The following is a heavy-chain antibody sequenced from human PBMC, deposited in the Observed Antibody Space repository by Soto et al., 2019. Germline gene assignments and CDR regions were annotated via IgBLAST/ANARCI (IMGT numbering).Heavy chain of an antibody. D-gene: IGHD2-2*01. CDR2: ISSSSSYI. Sequence: EVQLVESGGGLVKPGGSLRLSCAASGFTFSSYSMNWVRQAPGKGLEWVSSISSSSSYIYYADSVKGRFTISRDNAKNSLYLQMNSLRDEDTAVYYCARELEVVPAAMMGYYYYGMDVWGQGTTVTVSS. V-gene: IGHV3-21*01. CDR1: GFTFSSYS. J-gene: IGHJ6*02. CDR3: ARELEVVPAAMMGYYYYGMDV.